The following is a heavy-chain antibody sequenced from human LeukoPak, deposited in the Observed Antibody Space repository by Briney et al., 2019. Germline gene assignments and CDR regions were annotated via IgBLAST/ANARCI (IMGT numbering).Heavy chain of an antibody. CDR2: ISRSSSTI. J-gene: IGHJ4*02. CDR1: GFTFSSYS. D-gene: IGHD5-12*01. Sequence: GGPLRLSCAASGFTFSSYSMNWVRQAPGKGLEWVSYISRSSSTIYYADSVKGRFTISRDNAKNSLYLQMNSLRDEDTAVYYCARADYMDIGATIDYWGQGTLVSVSA. V-gene: IGHV3-48*02. CDR3: ARADYMDIGATIDY.